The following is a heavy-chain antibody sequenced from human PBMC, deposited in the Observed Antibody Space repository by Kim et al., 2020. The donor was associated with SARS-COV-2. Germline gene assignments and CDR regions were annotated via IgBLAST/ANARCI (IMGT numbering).Heavy chain of an antibody. V-gene: IGHV4-34*01. Sequence: SETLSLTCAVYGGSFSGYYWSWIRQPPGKGLEWIGEINHSGSTNYNPSLKSRVTISVDTSKNQFSLKLSSVTAADTAVYYCARYCYDSSDDWFDPWGQGTLVTVSS. J-gene: IGHJ5*02. CDR2: INHSGST. D-gene: IGHD3-22*01. CDR3: ARYCYDSSDDWFDP. CDR1: GGSFSGYY.